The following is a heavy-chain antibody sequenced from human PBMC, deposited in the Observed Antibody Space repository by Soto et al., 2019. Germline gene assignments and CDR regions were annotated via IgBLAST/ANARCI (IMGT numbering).Heavy chain of an antibody. CDR3: ARGLAVAGTGRAY. V-gene: IGHV3-33*01. D-gene: IGHD6-19*01. Sequence: HPGGSLRLSCAASGFTFSSYGMHWVRQAPGKGLEWVAVIWYDGSNKYYADSVKGRFTISRDNSKNTLYLQMNSLRAEDTAVYYCARGLAVAGTGRAYWGQGTLVTVSS. CDR2: IWYDGSNK. J-gene: IGHJ4*02. CDR1: GFTFSSYG.